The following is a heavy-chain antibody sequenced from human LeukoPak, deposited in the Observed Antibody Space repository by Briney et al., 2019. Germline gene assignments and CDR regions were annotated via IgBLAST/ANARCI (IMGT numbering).Heavy chain of an antibody. CDR2: IIPIFGTA. V-gene: IGHV1-69*06. J-gene: IGHJ5*02. Sequence: GASVKVSCKASGGTFSSYAISWVRQAPGQGLEWMGGIIPIFGTANYAQKFRGRVTITADKSTRTAYMELSSLRSEDTAVYYCARQDCSSTSCYHNWFDPWGQGTLVTVSS. CDR3: ARQDCSSTSCYHNWFDP. D-gene: IGHD2-2*01. CDR1: GGTFSSYA.